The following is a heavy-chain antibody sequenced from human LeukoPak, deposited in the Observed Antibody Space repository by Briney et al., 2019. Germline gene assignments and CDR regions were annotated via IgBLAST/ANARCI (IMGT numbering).Heavy chain of an antibody. Sequence: ASVKVSCKASGYTFTSYAMHWVRQAPGQRLEWMGWINAGNGNTKYSQKFQGRVTITRDTSASTAYMELNSLRAEDTAVYYCARHGVYSNNDSSGFYHSNYFYGMDVWGQGTTVTVSS. CDR2: INAGNGNT. CDR3: ARHGVYSNNDSSGFYHSNYFYGMDV. CDR1: GYTFTSYA. D-gene: IGHD3-22*01. J-gene: IGHJ6*02. V-gene: IGHV1-3*01.